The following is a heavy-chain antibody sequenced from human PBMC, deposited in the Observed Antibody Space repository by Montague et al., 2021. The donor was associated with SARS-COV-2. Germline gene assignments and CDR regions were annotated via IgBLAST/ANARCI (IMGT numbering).Heavy chain of an antibody. CDR2: IYYSGSA. CDR1: GYSIDSGGYF. CDR3: ARIFCGGDCDGSGVFDI. J-gene: IGHJ3*02. V-gene: IGHV4-31*03. Sequence: TLSLTCSVSGYSIDSGGYFWSWIRQHPGEGLEWIGFIYYSGSADYNPSLESRVSISVDRSKNQFSLKLSSVTAADTAVYYCARIFCGGDCDGSGVFDIWGQGTMVTVSS. D-gene: IGHD2-21*02.